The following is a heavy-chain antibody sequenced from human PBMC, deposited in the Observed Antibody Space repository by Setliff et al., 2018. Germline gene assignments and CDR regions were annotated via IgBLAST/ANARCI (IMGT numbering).Heavy chain of an antibody. CDR1: GFTFSTYA. J-gene: IGHJ6*03. CDR2: INSDGSST. V-gene: IGHV3-23*03. Sequence: LSLSCAASGFTFSTYALSWVRQAPGKGLVWFSHINSDGSSTYYADSVKGRFTISRDNSKNTLYLQMNSLRAEDTAVYYCAKAAGGYCSSTSCYYDYYYMDVWGKGTTVTVSS. D-gene: IGHD2-2*01. CDR3: AKAAGGYCSSTSCYYDYYYMDV.